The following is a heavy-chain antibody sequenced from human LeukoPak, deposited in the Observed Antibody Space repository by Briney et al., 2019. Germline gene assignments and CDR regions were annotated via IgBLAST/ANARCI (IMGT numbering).Heavy chain of an antibody. Sequence: GGTLILSCAASGFMFSNHGMNWVRQAPGKGLEWLSTISGSGGNTYYADSVKGRFTISRDNSKNTLYLQMNSLRVEDTAIYYCAKGAYYGDWGQGTLVTVSS. CDR2: ISGSGGNT. D-gene: IGHD3-3*01. CDR3: AKGAYYGD. V-gene: IGHV3-23*01. J-gene: IGHJ4*02. CDR1: GFMFSNHG.